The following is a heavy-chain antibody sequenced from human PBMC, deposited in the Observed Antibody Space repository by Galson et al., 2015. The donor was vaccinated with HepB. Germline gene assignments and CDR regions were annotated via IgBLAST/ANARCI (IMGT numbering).Heavy chain of an antibody. V-gene: IGHV3-48*01. CDR3: ARSLGLYFDSSGYYKVAADYYYGMDV. D-gene: IGHD3-22*01. Sequence: LRLSCAASGFTFNLYGMNWVRQAPGKGLEWVSYISSSTSTTYYVDSVKGRFTVSRDNAKNSLYLQMNSLRAEDTAVYYCARSLGLYFDSSGYYKVAADYYYGMDVWGQGTTVTVSS. J-gene: IGHJ6*02. CDR2: ISSSTSTT. CDR1: GFTFNLYG.